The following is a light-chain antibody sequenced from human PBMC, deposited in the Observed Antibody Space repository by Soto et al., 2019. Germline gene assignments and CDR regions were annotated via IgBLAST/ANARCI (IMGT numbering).Light chain of an antibody. Sequence: DIQMTQSPSTLSASVGDRVTITCRPSQSISSWLAWYQQKPGKAPKLLIYDASSLESGVPSRFSGSGSGTEFTLTISSLQPDDFATYYCQQYNSYPVTFGQGTKVEIK. V-gene: IGKV1-5*01. CDR1: QSISSW. J-gene: IGKJ1*01. CDR2: DAS. CDR3: QQYNSYPVT.